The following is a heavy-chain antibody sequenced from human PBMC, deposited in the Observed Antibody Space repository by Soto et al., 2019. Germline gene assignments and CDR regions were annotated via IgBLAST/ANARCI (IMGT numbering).Heavy chain of an antibody. CDR3: ARVERGTATAVVDAFDI. CDR1: GGFVSSGSYY. D-gene: IGHD2-21*02. CDR2: MSHSGGT. Sequence: SETLSLTCAVYGGFVSSGSYYWSWIRQPPGKGLEWIGEMSHSGGTHFNPSLKSRVTISVDTSKNQFSLKMSSVTAADTALYYCARVERGTATAVVDAFDIWGPGTMVTVSS. V-gene: IGHV4-61*01. J-gene: IGHJ3*02.